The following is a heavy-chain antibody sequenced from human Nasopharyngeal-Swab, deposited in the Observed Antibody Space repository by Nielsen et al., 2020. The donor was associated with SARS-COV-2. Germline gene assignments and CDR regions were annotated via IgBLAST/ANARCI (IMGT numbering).Heavy chain of an antibody. CDR1: GGTFSSYA. J-gene: IGHJ2*01. V-gene: IGHV1-69*04. CDR3: ARYYSNYHFWYFDL. D-gene: IGHD4-11*01. CDR2: IIPILGIA. Sequence: SVQVSCKASGGTFSSYAISWVRQAPGQGLEWMGRIIPILGIANYAQKFQGRVTITADKSTSTAYMKLSSLRSEDTAVYYCARYYSNYHFWYFDLWGRGTLVTVSS.